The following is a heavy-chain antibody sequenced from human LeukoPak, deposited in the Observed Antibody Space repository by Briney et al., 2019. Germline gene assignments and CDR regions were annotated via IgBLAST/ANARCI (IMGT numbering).Heavy chain of an antibody. CDR2: INPIGAST. Sequence: RHSVKPSCKAYAYTFTSYYIHWVRHPPEQGLEWMGIINPIGASTSHAQKLQGRVTMTRDTSTSTVYMELSSLRSEDTAVYYGARESPSSGLFDYWGQGTLVTVSS. D-gene: IGHD6-19*01. CDR3: ARESPSSGLFDY. CDR1: AYTFTSYY. J-gene: IGHJ4*02. V-gene: IGHV1-46*01.